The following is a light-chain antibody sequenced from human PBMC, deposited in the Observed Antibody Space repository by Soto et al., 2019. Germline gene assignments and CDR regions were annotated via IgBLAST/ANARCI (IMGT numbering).Light chain of an antibody. CDR1: QSVSSN. J-gene: IGKJ4*01. V-gene: IGKV3-15*01. CDR3: QQYNNWPLT. CDR2: GAS. Sequence: EIVMTQSPATLSVSPGERATLSCRASQSVSSNLAWYQQKPGQAPRLLIYGASTRASGIQARFSGSGSGTEFTLTISSLQSEDVAVYYCQQYNNWPLTFGGGTKVEIK.